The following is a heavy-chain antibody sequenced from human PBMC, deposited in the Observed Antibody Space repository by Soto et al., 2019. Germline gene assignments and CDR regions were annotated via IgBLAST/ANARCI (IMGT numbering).Heavy chain of an antibody. Sequence: SETLSLTCAVSGFPISRGYHWGWIRQPPGKGLEWIGSIFHSGTTYYNPSLKSRVTISIDTSNNQFSLSLNSATAADTAIYYCARDTYDHVDYWGQGMLVTVSS. CDR1: GFPISRGYH. J-gene: IGHJ4*02. CDR2: IFHSGTT. V-gene: IGHV4-38-2*02. CDR3: ARDTYDHVDY. D-gene: IGHD3-16*01.